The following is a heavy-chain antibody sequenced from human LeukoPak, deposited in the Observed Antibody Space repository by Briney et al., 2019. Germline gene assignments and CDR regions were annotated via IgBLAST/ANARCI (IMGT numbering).Heavy chain of an antibody. CDR1: GFTFSGHA. CDR2: ITGGAENT. V-gene: IGHV3-23*01. Sequence: GGSLRLSCAASGFTFSGHAMSWVRQAPGKGLNWLSTITGGAENTYYADSVKGRFTISRDNSKNTVYLQMDSLRVEDTAVYYCAKVLSGSQDYWGQGTLVTVSS. D-gene: IGHD1-26*01. CDR3: AKVLSGSQDY. J-gene: IGHJ4*02.